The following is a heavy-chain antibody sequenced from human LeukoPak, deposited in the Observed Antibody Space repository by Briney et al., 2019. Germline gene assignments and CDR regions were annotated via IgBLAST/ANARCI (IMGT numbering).Heavy chain of an antibody. Sequence: PSETLSLTCTVSGGSVSSNYWTWIRQPPGKGLEWIGYIYYSGSTNYNPSLESRVTISVDMSKNQFSLKLSSVTAADTAVYYCARYNGHDFPDYYYYYMDVWGKGTTVTVSS. CDR1: GGSVSSNY. CDR3: ARYNGHDFPDYYYYYMDV. V-gene: IGHV4-59*02. J-gene: IGHJ6*03. D-gene: IGHD5-12*01. CDR2: IYYSGST.